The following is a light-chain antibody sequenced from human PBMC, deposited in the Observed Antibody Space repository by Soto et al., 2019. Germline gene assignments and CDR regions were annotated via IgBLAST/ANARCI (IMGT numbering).Light chain of an antibody. CDR1: SSDIGGYNY. CDR2: DVT. J-gene: IGLJ2*01. Sequence: QSALTQPASVSGSPGQSITISCTGTSSDIGGYNYVSWYQHLPGKAPRLLISDVTHRPSGVSNRFSGSKSGNTASLTISGLQAEDEANYYCCSYSSGSTLVIFGGGTKLTVL. V-gene: IGLV2-14*03. CDR3: CSYSSGSTLVI.